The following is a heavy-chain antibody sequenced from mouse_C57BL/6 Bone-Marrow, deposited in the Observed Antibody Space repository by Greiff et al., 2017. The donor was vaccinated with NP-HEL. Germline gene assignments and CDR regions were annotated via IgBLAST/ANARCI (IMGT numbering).Heavy chain of an antibody. V-gene: IGHV14-2*01. CDR3: APYYYGSSYYAMDY. CDR1: GFNIKDYY. Sequence: VQLQQSGAELVKPGASVKLSCTASGFNIKDYYMHWVKQRTEQGLAWIGRIDPEDGETKYAPKFQGKATITADKSSNTSYLQLSSLTSEDTAVYYCAPYYYGSSYYAMDYWGQGTSVTVSS. CDR2: IDPEDGET. J-gene: IGHJ4*01. D-gene: IGHD1-1*01.